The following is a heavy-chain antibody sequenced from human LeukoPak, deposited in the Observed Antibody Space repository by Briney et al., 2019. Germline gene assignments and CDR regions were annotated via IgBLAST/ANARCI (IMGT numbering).Heavy chain of an antibody. CDR1: GGSISSGDYY. D-gene: IGHD2-15*01. CDR2: IYYSGST. V-gene: IGHV4-30-4*01. Sequence: PSETLSLTCTVSGGSISSGDYYWSWIRQPPGKGLEWIGYIYYSGSTYYNPSLKSRVTISVDTSKNQFSLKLSSVTAADTAVYYCARSLVRARIDYWGQGTLSPSPQ. CDR3: ARSLVRARIDY. J-gene: IGHJ4*02.